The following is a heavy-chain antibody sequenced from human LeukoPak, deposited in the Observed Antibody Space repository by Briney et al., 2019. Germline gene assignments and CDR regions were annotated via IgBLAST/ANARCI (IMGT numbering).Heavy chain of an antibody. V-gene: IGHV4-31*03. J-gene: IGHJ4*02. CDR2: IYNSGST. CDR3: ARGAPPDS. Sequence: SQTLSLTCIVSGASFNTGDYYWSWIRQHPGKGLEWIGYIYNSGSTYYNPSLKSRVTISVDTSKNHFSLRLTSVTAADSAVYYCARGAPPDSWGQGTLVTVSS. CDR1: GASFNTGDYY.